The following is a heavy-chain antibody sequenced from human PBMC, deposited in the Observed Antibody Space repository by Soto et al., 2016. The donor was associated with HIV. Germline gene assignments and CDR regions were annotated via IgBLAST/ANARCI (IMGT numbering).Heavy chain of an antibody. J-gene: IGHJ6*03. CDR3: ARGGXWTSGWEGTYYFYYMDV. CDR1: GFNFRTYG. D-gene: IGHD6-19*01. V-gene: IGHV3-33*01. Sequence: VQLVEFGGGVVQPGGSLRLSCAASGFNFRTYGMHWVRQAPGKGLEWVAIVWYDGTKKFYVDSVKGRFTISRGNSNNTLYLQMSSLRAEDTAVYYCARGGXWTSGWEGTYYFYYMDVWGKGTT. CDR2: VWYDGTKK.